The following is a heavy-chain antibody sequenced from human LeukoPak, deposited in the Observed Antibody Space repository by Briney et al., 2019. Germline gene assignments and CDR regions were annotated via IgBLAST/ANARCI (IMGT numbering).Heavy chain of an antibody. CDR1: GYTFTGYY. CDR3: ARVPYFGRWGPDY. CDR2: INPNSGGT. V-gene: IGHV1-2*02. D-gene: IGHD3/OR15-3a*01. J-gene: IGHJ4*02. Sequence: ASVKVSCKASGYTFTGYYMHWVRQAPGQGLEWMGWINPNSGGTNYAQKFQGRVTMTRDTSISTAYMELSRLRSDDTAVYYCARVPYFGRWGPDYWGQGTLVTVSS.